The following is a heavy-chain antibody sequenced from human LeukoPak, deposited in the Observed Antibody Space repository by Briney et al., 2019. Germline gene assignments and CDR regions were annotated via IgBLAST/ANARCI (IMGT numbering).Heavy chain of an antibody. V-gene: IGHV5-10-1*01. J-gene: IGHJ4*02. Sequence: GESLSISCKGSGYSFTSYWISWVRQMPGKGLEWMGRIDPSDSYTNYSPSFQGHVTISADKSISTAYLQWSSLKASDTAMYYCARQFVPATAEFDYWGQGTLVTVSS. D-gene: IGHD2-2*01. CDR2: IDPSDSYT. CDR3: ARQFVPATAEFDY. CDR1: GYSFTSYW.